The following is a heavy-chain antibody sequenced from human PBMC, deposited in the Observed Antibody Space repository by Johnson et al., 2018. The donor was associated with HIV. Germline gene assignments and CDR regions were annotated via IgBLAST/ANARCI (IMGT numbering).Heavy chain of an antibody. V-gene: IGHV3-30*02. Sequence: QVQLVESGGGVVQPGGSLRLSCAASGFTFSSYGMHWVRQAPGKGLEWVAFIRYAGSTIYYADAVKGRFTISRDNAKNSLYLQMNSLRAEDTAVYYCARVSNHAFDIWGQGTMVTVSS. CDR1: GFTFSSYG. J-gene: IGHJ3*02. CDR2: IRYAGSTI. CDR3: ARVSNHAFDI.